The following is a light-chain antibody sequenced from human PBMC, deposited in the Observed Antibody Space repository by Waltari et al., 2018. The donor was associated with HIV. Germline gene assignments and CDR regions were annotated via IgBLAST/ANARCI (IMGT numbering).Light chain of an antibody. CDR1: QTISAY. Sequence: DIQMPQSPSSLCPSIGDRLILTCRASQTISAYLNWYQVQPGKAPKLLIYAASNLQSGIPSRFSGSGSGTDFSLTISSLQPEDFATYYCQQSVSLPFSFGPGTKVDIK. CDR2: AAS. V-gene: IGKV1-39*01. J-gene: IGKJ3*01. CDR3: QQSVSLPFS.